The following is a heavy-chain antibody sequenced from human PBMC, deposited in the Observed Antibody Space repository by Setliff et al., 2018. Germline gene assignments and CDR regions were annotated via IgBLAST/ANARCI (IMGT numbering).Heavy chain of an antibody. CDR2: ANQSGTT. V-gene: IGHV4-39*07. D-gene: IGHD1-26*01. J-gene: IGHJ4*02. CDR3: ARRPTGTYQWTFDS. Sequence: SETLSLTCTVSGDSIRSSRYYWGWIRQHPGKGLEWIGTANQSGTTFYNPSLKGRVTMSVDTSKSQSSLKLNSVTATDTAVYYCARRPTGTYQWTFDSRGQGTLVTVSS. CDR1: GDSIRSSRYY.